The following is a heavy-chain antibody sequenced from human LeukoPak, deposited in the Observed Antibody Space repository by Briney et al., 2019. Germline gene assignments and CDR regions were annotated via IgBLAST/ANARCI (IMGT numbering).Heavy chain of an antibody. Sequence: GGSLRLSCAASGFSFSSFSMNWVRQAPGKGLEWVSSISSSSGYKYYADSVKGRFTISRDNAKNSLYLQMNSLRAEDTAVYYCARDPRAAHWFDPWGQGTLVTVSS. D-gene: IGHD6-25*01. J-gene: IGHJ5*02. CDR2: ISSSSGYK. CDR1: GFSFSSFS. CDR3: ARDPRAAHWFDP. V-gene: IGHV3-21*01.